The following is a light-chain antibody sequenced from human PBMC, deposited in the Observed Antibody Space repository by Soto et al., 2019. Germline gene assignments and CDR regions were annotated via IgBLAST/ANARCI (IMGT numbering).Light chain of an antibody. V-gene: IGLV2-14*03. Sequence: QSALTQPASVSGSPGQSITISCTGTSSDVGAYDYVSWYQQHPDKAPKLMIYEVSNRPSGVSNRFSGSKSVNTATLTISGLQADDEADYYCSSYTSSSTRVFGTGTKLTVI. CDR2: EVS. CDR3: SSYTSSSTRV. CDR1: SSDVGAYDY. J-gene: IGLJ1*01.